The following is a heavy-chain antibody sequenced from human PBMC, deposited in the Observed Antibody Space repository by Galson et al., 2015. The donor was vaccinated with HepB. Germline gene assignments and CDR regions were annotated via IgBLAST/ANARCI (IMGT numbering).Heavy chain of an antibody. J-gene: IGHJ4*02. CDR3: AKQSSRWEGVFES. D-gene: IGHD6-13*01. CDR1: GFTFDDYV. Sequence: SLRLSCAASGFTFDDYVMHWVRQAPGKGLEWISLISWDGGPTYYADSVKGRFTVSRDNSQNSLFLQMASLTTDDTALYYCAKQSSRWEGVFESWGQGTLGTVAS. CDR2: ISWDGGPT. V-gene: IGHV3-43D*03.